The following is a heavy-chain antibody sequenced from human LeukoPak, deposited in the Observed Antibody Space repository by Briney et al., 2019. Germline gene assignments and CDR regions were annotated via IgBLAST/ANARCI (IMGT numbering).Heavy chain of an antibody. CDR3: ARDGYYDDTGSYTNRKVGGFDI. CDR1: GGSISSSSYY. V-gene: IGHV4-39*07. CDR2: IYYSEST. Sequence: SETLSLTCTVSGGSISSSSYYWGWIRQPPGKGLQWIGNIYYSESTFYSPSLKSRLTISVDTSKNQFSLKLSSVTAADTAVYYCARDGYYDDTGSYTNRKVGGFDIWGQGTMVTVSS. J-gene: IGHJ3*02. D-gene: IGHD3-22*01.